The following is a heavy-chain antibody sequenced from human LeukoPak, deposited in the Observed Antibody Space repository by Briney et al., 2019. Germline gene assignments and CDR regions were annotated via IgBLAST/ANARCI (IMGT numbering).Heavy chain of an antibody. CDR3: ARDLLGETGF. D-gene: IGHD3-10*01. V-gene: IGHV3-21*01. CDR1: EFTFSTYS. CDR2: IDRSSSYI. J-gene: IGHJ4*02. Sequence: KPGGSLRLSCAASEFTFSTYSMNWVRQAPGKGLEWVSSIDRSSSYIYHADSVKGRFTISRDNAKNSLYLQMNSLSAEDTAVYYCARDLLGETGFWGQGTLVTVSS.